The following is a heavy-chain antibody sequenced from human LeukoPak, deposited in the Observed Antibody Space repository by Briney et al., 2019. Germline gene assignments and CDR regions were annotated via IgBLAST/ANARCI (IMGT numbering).Heavy chain of an antibody. V-gene: IGHV4-38-2*01. D-gene: IGHD1-26*01. J-gene: IGHJ5*02. CDR2: IYHSGST. CDR3: ARRWLVGAINWFDP. CDR1: GYSISSGYY. Sequence: PSETLSLTCSVSGYSISSGYYWGWIRQPPGKGLEWIGSIYHSGSTYYNPSLKSRVTISVDTSKNQFSLKLSSVTAADTAVYYCARRWLVGAINWFDPWGQGTLVTVSS.